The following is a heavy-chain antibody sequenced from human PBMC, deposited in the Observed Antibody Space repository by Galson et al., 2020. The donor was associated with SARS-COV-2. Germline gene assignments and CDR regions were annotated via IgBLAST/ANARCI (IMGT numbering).Heavy chain of an antibody. CDR1: GGSISSSSYY. D-gene: IGHD3-16*02. J-gene: IGHJ4*02. V-gene: IGHV4-39*07. CDR3: ASIYDYIWGSYRYGVDY. CDR2: IYYSGST. Sequence: SETLSLTCTVSGGSISSSSYYWGWIRQPPGKGLEWIGSIYYSGSTYYNPSLKSRVTISVDTSKNQFSLKLSAVTAAETAVYYCASIYDYIWGSYRYGVDYWGQGTLVTVSS.